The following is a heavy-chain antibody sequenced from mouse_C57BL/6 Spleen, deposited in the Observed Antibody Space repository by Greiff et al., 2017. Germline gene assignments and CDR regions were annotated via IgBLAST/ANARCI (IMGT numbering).Heavy chain of an antibody. Sequence: EVNLVESGGGLVQPKGSLKLSCAASGFTFNTYAMHWVRQAPGKGLEWVARIRSKSSNYATYYAESVKDRFTISRDDSQSMLYLQMNNLKTEDTAMYYCLGSYYGSDYFDYWGQGTTLTVSS. D-gene: IGHD1-1*01. CDR3: LGSYYGSDYFDY. CDR1: GFTFNTYA. V-gene: IGHV10-3*01. CDR2: IRSKSSNYAT. J-gene: IGHJ2*01.